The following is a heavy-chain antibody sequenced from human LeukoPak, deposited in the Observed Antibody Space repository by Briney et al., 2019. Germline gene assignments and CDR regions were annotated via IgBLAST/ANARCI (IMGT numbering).Heavy chain of an antibody. J-gene: IGHJ6*04. Sequence: GGSLRLSCAAYGFTFSSFGMNWVRQAPGKGLEWVSYISSSGSTIYYADSVKGRFTISRDNAKNSLYLQMNSLRAEDTAVYYCAELGITMIGGVWGKGTTVTISS. CDR1: GFTFSSFG. CDR2: ISSSGSTI. CDR3: AELGITMIGGV. D-gene: IGHD3-10*02. V-gene: IGHV3-48*03.